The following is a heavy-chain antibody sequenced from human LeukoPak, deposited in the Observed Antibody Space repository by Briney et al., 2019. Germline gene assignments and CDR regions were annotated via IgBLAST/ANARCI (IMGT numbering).Heavy chain of an antibody. CDR2: INSDGSHT. D-gene: IGHD3-22*01. CDR3: ARELDGYYFSWLDP. Sequence: GGSLRLSCAATGFTFTTYWMHWVRQAPGKGLVWVSRINSDGSHTDYADFVKGRFTISRDNAKNTVYLQMNRLRAEDTAVYYGARELDGYYFSWLDPWGQGTLVTVAS. J-gene: IGHJ5*02. CDR1: GFTFTTYW. V-gene: IGHV3-74*01.